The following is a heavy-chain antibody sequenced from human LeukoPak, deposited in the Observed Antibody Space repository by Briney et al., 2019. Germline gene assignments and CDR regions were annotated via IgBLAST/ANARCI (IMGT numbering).Heavy chain of an antibody. V-gene: IGHV4-38-2*02. CDR1: GYSISSGYY. D-gene: IGHD3-10*01. CDR3: ARGIKKNYYGSGRHNPASRFDY. Sequence: PSETLSLTCTVSGYSISSGYYWGWIRQPPGKGLEWIGSIYESGSTYYNPSLKSRVTISVDTSKNQFSLRMNSVTAADTAVYNCARGIKKNYYGSGRHNPASRFDYWGQGTLVTVSS. CDR2: IYESGST. J-gene: IGHJ4*02.